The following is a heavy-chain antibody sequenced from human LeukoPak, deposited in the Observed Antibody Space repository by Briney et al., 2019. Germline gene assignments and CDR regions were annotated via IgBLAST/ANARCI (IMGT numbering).Heavy chain of an antibody. J-gene: IGHJ4*02. V-gene: IGHV3-30*03. CDR3: GDYYGRNYFDY. D-gene: IGHD1-26*01. Sequence: GGSLRLSCAASGFTFSSYGTHWVRQAPGKGLEWVAVISYDGSNKYYADSVKGRFTISRDNSKNTLYLQMNSLRAEDTAVYYCGDYYGRNYFDYWGQGTLVTVSS. CDR1: GFTFSSYG. CDR2: ISYDGSNK.